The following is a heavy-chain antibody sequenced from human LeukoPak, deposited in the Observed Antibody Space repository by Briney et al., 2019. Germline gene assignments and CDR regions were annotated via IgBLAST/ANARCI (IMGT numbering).Heavy chain of an antibody. CDR1: GFTFSSYA. D-gene: IGHD6-13*01. J-gene: IGHJ4*02. Sequence: PGGSLRLSCAASGFTFSSYAMSWVRQAPGKGLEWLSAISPIGDYIYYADSVKGRFTISRDNSKNTLYLQMNSLRAEDTAIYFRASQQHDRVAAAGSFDYWGQGTPVSVSS. CDR2: ISPIGDYI. V-gene: IGHV3-23*01. CDR3: ASQQHDRVAAAGSFDY.